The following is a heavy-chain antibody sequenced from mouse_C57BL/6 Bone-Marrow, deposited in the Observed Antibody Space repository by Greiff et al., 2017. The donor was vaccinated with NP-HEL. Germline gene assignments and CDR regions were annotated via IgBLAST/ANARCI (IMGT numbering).Heavy chain of an antibody. CDR1: GYTFTDYY. Sequence: EVQLQQSGPELVKPGASVKISCKASGYTFTDYYMNWVKQSHGKSLEWIGDINPNNGGTSYNQKFKGKATLTVDKSSSTAYMELRSLTSEDSAVYYCARFGGYYEGYYFDYWGQGTTLTVSS. V-gene: IGHV1-26*01. CDR3: ARFGGYYEGYYFDY. J-gene: IGHJ2*01. CDR2: INPNNGGT. D-gene: IGHD2-3*01.